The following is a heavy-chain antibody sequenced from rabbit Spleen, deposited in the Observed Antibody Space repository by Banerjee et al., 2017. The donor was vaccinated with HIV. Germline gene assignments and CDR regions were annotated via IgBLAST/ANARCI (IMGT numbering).Heavy chain of an antibody. D-gene: IGHD6-1*01. CDR3: ARDTYGSGGYAYAL. Sequence: QEQLVESGGGLVQPGGSLKLSCKASGFDFSSYGVSWVRQAPGKGLEWIGYIDPVFGITYYANWVSGRFTISSHNAQNTLFLQMTSLTAADTATYFCARDTYGSGGYAYALWGPGTLVTVS. J-gene: IGHJ6*01. CDR1: GFDFSSYG. CDR2: IDPVFGIT. V-gene: IGHV1S47*01.